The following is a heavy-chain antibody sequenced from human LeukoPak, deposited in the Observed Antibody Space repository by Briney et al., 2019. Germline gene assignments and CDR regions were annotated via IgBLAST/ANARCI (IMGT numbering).Heavy chain of an antibody. D-gene: IGHD3-10*01. CDR2: ISSSSSYI. CDR3: ARDMVRGVMPH. Sequence: GGSLRLSCAASGFTFSSYSMNWVCQAPGKGLEWVSSISSSSSYIYYADSVKGRFTISRDNAKNSLYLQMNSLRAEDTAVYYCARDMVRGVMPHWGQGTLVTVSS. CDR1: GFTFSSYS. J-gene: IGHJ4*02. V-gene: IGHV3-21*01.